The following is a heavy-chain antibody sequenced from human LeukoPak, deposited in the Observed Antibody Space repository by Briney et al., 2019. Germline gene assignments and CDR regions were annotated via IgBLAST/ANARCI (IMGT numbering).Heavy chain of an antibody. CDR3: ATALTGHPAKGAFDI. Sequence: GASVKVSCKASGYTFTSYGISWVQQAPGQGLEWMGWISAYNGNTNYAQKLQGRVTMTTDTSTSTAYMELRSLRSDDTAVYYCATALTGHPAKGAFDIWGQGTMVTVSS. V-gene: IGHV1-18*01. J-gene: IGHJ3*02. CDR1: GYTFTSYG. D-gene: IGHD2-2*01. CDR2: ISAYNGNT.